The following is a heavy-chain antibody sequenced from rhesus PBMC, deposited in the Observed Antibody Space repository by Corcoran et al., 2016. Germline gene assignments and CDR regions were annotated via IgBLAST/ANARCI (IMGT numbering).Heavy chain of an antibody. CDR1: GGPISSNY. V-gene: IGHV4-173*01. D-gene: IGHD1-7*02. CDR3: ARGVTGTPGRFDV. CDR2: IASSGGST. Sequence: QVQLQESGPGLVKPSETLSLTRAVSGGPISSNYWSWIRLPPGKGLEWIGSIASSGGSTDCNPTLKRRVTINTDTSKNQFSLELSTATASCAAVYYWARGVTGTPGRFDVWGPGVLVTVSS. J-gene: IGHJ5-1*01.